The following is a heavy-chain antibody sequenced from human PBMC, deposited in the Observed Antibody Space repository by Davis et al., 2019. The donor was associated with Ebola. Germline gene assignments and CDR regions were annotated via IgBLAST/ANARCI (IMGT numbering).Heavy chain of an antibody. D-gene: IGHD3-16*02. J-gene: IGHJ6*02. CDR3: ARDLGELSSLFYYGMDV. CDR1: GYTFNNYG. Sequence: ASVKVSCKASGYTFNNYGVSWLRQAPGQGLEWMGWISPHNGDTNYAQRVQGRITLTTETSTGTAYMELRSLRSDDTAIYFCARDLGELSSLFYYGMDVWGQGTTVTVSS. CDR2: ISPHNGDT. V-gene: IGHV1-18*01.